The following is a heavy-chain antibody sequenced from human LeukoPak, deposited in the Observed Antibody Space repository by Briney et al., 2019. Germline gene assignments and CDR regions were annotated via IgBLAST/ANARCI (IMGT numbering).Heavy chain of an antibody. Sequence: ASVTVSFTASGYNFTSYTISWVRQAPGPGLEWMGWIGAYNGNTNSVQKLQGRVTMTTDTYTSTADMELRRLRPDDTATYYCARDEGAPIAAANVWRRARKVTDCS. CDR2: IGAYNGNT. D-gene: IGHD6-13*01. CDR3: ARDEGAPIAAANV. V-gene: IGHV1-18*01. CDR1: GYNFTSYT. J-gene: IGHJ3*01.